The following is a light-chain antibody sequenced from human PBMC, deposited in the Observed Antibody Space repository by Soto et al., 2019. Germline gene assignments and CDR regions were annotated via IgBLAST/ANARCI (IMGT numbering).Light chain of an antibody. CDR1: SSDVGSYNY. CDR3: GAWDDSLSGWV. J-gene: IGLJ3*02. Sequence: QSALTQPPSASGSPGQSVTISCTGTSSDVGSYNYVSWYQQHPGKAPKLMIYEVSKRPSGVPDRFSGSKSGNTASLTVSGLQAEDEADYYCGAWDDSLSGWVFGGGTKLTVL. V-gene: IGLV2-8*01. CDR2: EVS.